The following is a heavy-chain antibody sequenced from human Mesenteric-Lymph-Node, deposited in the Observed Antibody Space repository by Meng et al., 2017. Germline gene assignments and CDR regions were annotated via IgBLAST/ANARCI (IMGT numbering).Heavy chain of an antibody. D-gene: IGHD1-26*01. J-gene: IGHJ6*02. CDR2: ISWNSGSI. CDR3: ARDNGATDYYYGMDV. V-gene: IGHV3-9*01. CDR1: GFTFDDYA. Sequence: GGSLRLSCAASGFTFDDYAMHWVRQAPGKGLEWVSGISWNSGSIGYADSVKGRFTISRDNAKNSLYLQMNSLRAEDTAVYYCARDNGATDYYYGMDVWGQGTTVTVSS.